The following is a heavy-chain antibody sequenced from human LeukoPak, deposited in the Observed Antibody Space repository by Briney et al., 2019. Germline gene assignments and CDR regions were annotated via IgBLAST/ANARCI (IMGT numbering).Heavy chain of an antibody. J-gene: IGHJ3*02. Sequence: SETLSLTCTVSGYSISSGYYWGWIRQPPGKGLEWIGSIYHSGSTYCNPSLKSRVTISVDTSKNQFSLKLSSVTAADTAVYYCARDENYYDSSGYLNGAFDIWGQGTMVTVSS. D-gene: IGHD3-22*01. V-gene: IGHV4-38-2*02. CDR3: ARDENYYDSSGYLNGAFDI. CDR1: GYSISSGYY. CDR2: IYHSGST.